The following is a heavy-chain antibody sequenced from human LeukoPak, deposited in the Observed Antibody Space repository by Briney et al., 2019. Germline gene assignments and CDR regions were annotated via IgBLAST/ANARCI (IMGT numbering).Heavy chain of an antibody. CDR2: MSPNSGST. CDR1: GYTFTNYD. Sequence: ASVKVSCKASGYTFTNYDVHWVRQATGQGLEWVGWMSPNSGSTVHAQRFQGRVTLTRSTSESTAYMELSSLRSEDTAVYYCARGVKLHYYGSGSYDYSYYYAMDVWGHGTTVTVSS. D-gene: IGHD3-10*01. J-gene: IGHJ6*02. CDR3: ARGVKLHYYGSGSYDYSYYYAMDV. V-gene: IGHV1-8*01.